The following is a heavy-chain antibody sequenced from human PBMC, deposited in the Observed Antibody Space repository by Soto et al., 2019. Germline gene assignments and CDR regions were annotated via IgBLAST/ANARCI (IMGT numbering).Heavy chain of an antibody. CDR2: ISWNSGSI. CDR3: AKDGRYCISTSCYEVYYYYGMDV. D-gene: IGHD2-2*01. CDR1: GFTFDDYA. V-gene: IGHV3-9*01. Sequence: PGGSLRLSCAASGFTFDDYAMHWVRQAPGKGLEWVSGISWNSGSIGYADSVKGRFTISRDNAKSSLYLQMNSLRAEDTALYYCAKDGRYCISTSCYEVYYYYGMDVWGQGTTVTVSS. J-gene: IGHJ6*02.